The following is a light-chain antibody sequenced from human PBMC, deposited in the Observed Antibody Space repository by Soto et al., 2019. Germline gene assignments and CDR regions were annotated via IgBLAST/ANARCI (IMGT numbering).Light chain of an antibody. CDR1: QTISSW. J-gene: IGKJ1*01. CDR3: QHYNSYSEA. Sequence: DIQMTQSPSTLSGSAGDRVTITCRGSQTISSWLAWYQQKPGKAPKLLIYKASTLKSGVPSRFSGSGSGTEFTLTISSLQPDDFATYYCQHYNSYSEAFGQGTKVDI. CDR2: KAS. V-gene: IGKV1-5*03.